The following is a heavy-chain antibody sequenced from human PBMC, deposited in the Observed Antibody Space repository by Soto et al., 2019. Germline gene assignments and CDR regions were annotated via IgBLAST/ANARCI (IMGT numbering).Heavy chain of an antibody. V-gene: IGHV1-69*06. D-gene: IGHD6-13*01. CDR3: ARSGSKAAAPSLYFYYFHLDV. CDR1: GGIFSNHA. Sequence: ASVKVSCKASGGIFSNHAINWVRQAPGQGLEWMGGIVPIFRTANYAQKFRGRVSITADNSTSTAYMELSSLTSEDTAFYYCARSGSKAAAPSLYFYYFHLDVWGQGTTVTVSS. CDR2: IVPIFRTA. J-gene: IGHJ6*02.